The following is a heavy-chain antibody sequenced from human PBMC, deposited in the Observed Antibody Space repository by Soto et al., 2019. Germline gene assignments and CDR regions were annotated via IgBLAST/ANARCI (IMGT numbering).Heavy chain of an antibody. Sequence: ETLSLTCTVSGGSISSYYWSWIGQPPGKGLEWIGYIYYSGSTNYNPSLKSRVTISVDTSKNQFSLKLSSVTAADTAVYYCARGLGQVAQPYYYYGMEVWGQGTKVTVSS. CDR1: GGSISSYY. CDR2: IYYSGST. V-gene: IGHV4-59*01. D-gene: IGHD3-16*01. CDR3: ARGLGQVAQPYYYYGMEV. J-gene: IGHJ6*02.